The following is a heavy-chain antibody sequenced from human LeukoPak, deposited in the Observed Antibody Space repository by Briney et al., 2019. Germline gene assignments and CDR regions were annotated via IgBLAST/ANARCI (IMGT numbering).Heavy chain of an antibody. D-gene: IGHD4-17*01. CDR3: ARHDYGDYSYNWFDP. J-gene: IGHJ5*02. V-gene: IGHV4-61*02. Sequence: SQTLSLTCTVSGGSISSGSYYWSWIRQPAGKGLEWIGRIYTSGSTNYNPSLKSRVTISVDKSKNQFSLKLSSVTAADTAVYYCARHDYGDYSYNWFDPWGQGTLVTVSS. CDR2: IYTSGST. CDR1: GGSISSGSYY.